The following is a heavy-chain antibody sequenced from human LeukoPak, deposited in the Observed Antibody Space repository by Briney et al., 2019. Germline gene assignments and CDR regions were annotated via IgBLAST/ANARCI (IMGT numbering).Heavy chain of an antibody. Sequence: GGSLRLSCEASGFTFSSYAMSWVRQAPGKGLEWVSVISGSGGSTYYADSVKGRFTISRDNSKNTLYLQMNSLRTEDTAVYYCAKSMSKKPIDYWGQGTLVTVSS. CDR1: GFTFSSYA. V-gene: IGHV3-23*01. CDR2: ISGSGGST. CDR3: AKSMSKKPIDY. J-gene: IGHJ4*02.